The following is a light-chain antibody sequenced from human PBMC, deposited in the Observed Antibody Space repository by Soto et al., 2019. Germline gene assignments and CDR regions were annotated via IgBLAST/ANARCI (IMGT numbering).Light chain of an antibody. J-gene: IGLJ2*01. Sequence: QPVLTQPPSVSGAPGQRVTISCTGSSSNIGAGYDVHWYQQLPGTAPKLLIYGNSNRPSGVPDRFSGSKSGTSASLAITGLQAEEEAYYSCQSYDSSLSRVFGGGTKLTVL. CDR1: SSNIGAGYD. CDR3: QSYDSSLSRV. V-gene: IGLV1-40*01. CDR2: GNS.